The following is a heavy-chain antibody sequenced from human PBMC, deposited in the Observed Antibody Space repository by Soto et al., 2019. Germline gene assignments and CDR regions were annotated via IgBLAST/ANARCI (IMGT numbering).Heavy chain of an antibody. J-gene: IGHJ5*02. CDR3: ATVVRGVIILNLYWFDP. Sequence: APVKVSCKASGYTFTSYGISWVRQAPGQGLEWMGWISAYNGNTNYAQKLQGRVTMTTDTSTSTAYMELSSLRSEDTAVYYCATVVRGVIILNLYWFDPWGQGTLVTVSS. CDR1: GYTFTSYG. D-gene: IGHD3-10*01. V-gene: IGHV1-18*01. CDR2: ISAYNGNT.